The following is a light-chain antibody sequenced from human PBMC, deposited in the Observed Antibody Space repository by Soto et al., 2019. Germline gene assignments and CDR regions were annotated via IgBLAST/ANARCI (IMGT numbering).Light chain of an antibody. Sequence: DIQMTQSPSTLSASIGDRVTLTCRASQSLTGRLAWYQQKPGRPPNLLIYAVSILESGVPSRFSGSESGTDFTLTISSLRPDDFATFYCQQYKVYPYTFGQGTRLDI. J-gene: IGKJ2*01. CDR2: AVS. V-gene: IGKV1-5*01. CDR1: QSLTGR. CDR3: QQYKVYPYT.